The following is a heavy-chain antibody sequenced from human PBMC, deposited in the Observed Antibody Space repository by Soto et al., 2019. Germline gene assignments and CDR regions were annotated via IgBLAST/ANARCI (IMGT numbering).Heavy chain of an antibody. CDR3: ARGGDFDWLLTADYFAY. V-gene: IGHV1-18*01. J-gene: IGHJ4*02. CDR2: ISAYNGNT. Sequence: GLEWMGWISAYNGNTNYAQKLQGRVTMTTDTSTSTAYMELRRLRSDDTAVYCCARGGDFDWLLTADYFAYRVQGTLVTVSS. D-gene: IGHD3-9*01.